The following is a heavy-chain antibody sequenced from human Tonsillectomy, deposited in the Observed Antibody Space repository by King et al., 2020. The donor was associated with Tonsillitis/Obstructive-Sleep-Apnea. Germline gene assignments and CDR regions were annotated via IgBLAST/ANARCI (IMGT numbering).Heavy chain of an antibody. J-gene: IGHJ6*03. CDR3: ARLFSGYGDSYFYYFYLDV. D-gene: IGHD4-17*01. CDR1: GFTFSNSY. Sequence: VQLVESGGGLVQPGGSLRLSYTASGFTFSNSYMNWVRQAPGKGLEWVANIKEDGSEKYYVDAVKGRFTISRDNAKNSLYLQMNSLRAEDTAIYYCARLFSGYGDSYFYYFYLDVWGKGTTVTVSS. V-gene: IGHV3-7*04. CDR2: IKEDGSEK.